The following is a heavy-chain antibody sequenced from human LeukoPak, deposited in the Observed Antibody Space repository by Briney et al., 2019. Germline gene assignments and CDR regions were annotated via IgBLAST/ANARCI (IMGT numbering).Heavy chain of an antibody. CDR2: INLSRST. Sequence: PSEALSLTCAVYGGSFSDYYWSWIRQPPGKGLEWIGEINLSRSTNYNPSLKSRVTISLDTSKNQFSLKLSSVTAADTAVYYCASVVVTAISSHSDYWGQGTLVTVPS. D-gene: IGHD2-21*02. CDR3: ASVVVTAISSHSDY. V-gene: IGHV4-34*01. CDR1: GGSFSDYY. J-gene: IGHJ4*02.